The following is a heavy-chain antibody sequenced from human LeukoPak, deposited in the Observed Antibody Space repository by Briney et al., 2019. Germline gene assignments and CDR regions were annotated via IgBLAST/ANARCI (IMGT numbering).Heavy chain of an antibody. CDR2: IIPIFGTA. D-gene: IGHD3-10*01. V-gene: IGHV1-69*13. CDR1: GCTFSSYA. Sequence: SVKVSCKASGCTFSSYAISWVRQAPGQGLEWMGGIIPIFGTANYAQKFQGRVTITADESTSTAYMELSSLRSEDTAVYYCAREPYYGSGSYYKTPRALFYNGFDPWGQGTLVTVSS. CDR3: AREPYYGSGSYYKTPRALFYNGFDP. J-gene: IGHJ5*02.